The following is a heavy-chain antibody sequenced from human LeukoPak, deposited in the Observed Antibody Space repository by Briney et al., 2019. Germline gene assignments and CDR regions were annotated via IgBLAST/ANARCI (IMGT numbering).Heavy chain of an antibody. Sequence: GGSLRLSCAASGFTFSSYVMHWVRQAPGKGLEWVAFIRYDGSNEYYADSVKGRFTISRDTSKNTLYLQMNSLRAEDTAVYYCAKECRSYYDSSGCQDYWGQGTLVTVSS. D-gene: IGHD3-22*01. CDR1: GFTFSSYV. V-gene: IGHV3-30*02. J-gene: IGHJ4*02. CDR2: IRYDGSNE. CDR3: AKECRSYYDSSGCQDY.